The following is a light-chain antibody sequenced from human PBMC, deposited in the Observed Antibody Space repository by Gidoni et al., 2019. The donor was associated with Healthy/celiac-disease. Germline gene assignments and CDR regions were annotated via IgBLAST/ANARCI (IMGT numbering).Light chain of an antibody. CDR3: QKYNSAPPG. J-gene: IGKJ5*01. Sequence: DIQMTQSPSSLSASVGDRVTITCRASQGISNYLAWYQQKPGKVPKLLIYAASTLQSGVPSRFSGSGSGTDFTLTISSLQPEDVATYYCQKYNSAPPGFXQXTRLEIK. CDR1: QGISNY. V-gene: IGKV1-27*01. CDR2: AAS.